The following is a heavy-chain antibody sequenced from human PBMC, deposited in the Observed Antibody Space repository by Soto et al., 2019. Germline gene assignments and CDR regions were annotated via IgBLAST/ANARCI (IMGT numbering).Heavy chain of an antibody. CDR1: GFTFSSYW. V-gene: IGHV3-74*01. CDR2: INSDGSST. D-gene: IGHD6-13*01. J-gene: IGHJ6*02. CDR3: ARDLAAAAILGRLYYYYYYLMAV. Sequence: GGSLRLSCAASGFTFSSYWMHWVRQAPGKGLVWVSRINSDGSSTSYADSVKGRFTISRDNAKDTLYLQMNSLRAEDTAVDYCARDLAAAAILGRLYYYYYYLMAVPGQGSTVTVS.